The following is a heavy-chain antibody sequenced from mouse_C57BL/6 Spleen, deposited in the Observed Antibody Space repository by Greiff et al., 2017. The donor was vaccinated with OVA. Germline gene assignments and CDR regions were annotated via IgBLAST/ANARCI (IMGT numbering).Heavy chain of an antibody. CDR2: INPNNGGT. CDR3: ARNYYGSRGAMDY. D-gene: IGHD1-1*01. CDR1: GYTFTDYN. V-gene: IGHV1-22*01. J-gene: IGHJ4*01. Sequence: VHVKQSGPELVKPGASVKMSCKASGYTFTDYNMHWVKQSHGKSLEWIGYINPNNGGTSYNQKFKGKATLTVNKSSSTAYMELRSLTSEDSAVYYCARNYYGSRGAMDYWGQGTSVTVSS.